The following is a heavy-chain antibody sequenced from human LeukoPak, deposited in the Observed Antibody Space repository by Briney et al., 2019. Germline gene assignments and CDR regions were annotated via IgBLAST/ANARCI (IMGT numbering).Heavy chain of an antibody. V-gene: IGHV3-30*18. CDR3: AKEGVNSPLFDY. CDR2: ISYDGSNK. CDR1: GFTFSSYG. D-gene: IGHD4-23*01. Sequence: GRSLRLSCAASGFTFSSYGMHWVRQAPGKGLEWVAVISYDGSNKYYADSVKGRFTISRDNSKNTLYLQMNRLRAEDTAVYYCAKEGVNSPLFDYWGQGTLVTVSS. J-gene: IGHJ4*02.